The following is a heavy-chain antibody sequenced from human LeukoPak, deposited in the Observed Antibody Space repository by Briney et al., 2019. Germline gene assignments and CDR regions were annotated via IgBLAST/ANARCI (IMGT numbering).Heavy chain of an antibody. J-gene: IGHJ1*01. CDR1: GGSIRSYY. Sequence: PSETLSLTCTVSGGSIRSYYWSWIRQPPGKGLEWIGYIYYSGSTNYNPSLKSRVTISVDTSKNQFSLKLSSVTAADTAVYYCARGGRGYPQTYWGQGTLVTVSS. CDR3: ARGGRGYPQTY. CDR2: IYYSGST. V-gene: IGHV4-59*01. D-gene: IGHD5-12*01.